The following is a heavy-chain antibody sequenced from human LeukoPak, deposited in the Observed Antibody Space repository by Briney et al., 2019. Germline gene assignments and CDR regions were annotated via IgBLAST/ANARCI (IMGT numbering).Heavy chain of an antibody. CDR3: AKGALSGSYQAYYYYMDV. CDR2: ISGSGGST. CDR1: GFTFSSYA. D-gene: IGHD1-26*01. V-gene: IGHV3-23*01. Sequence: GGSLRLSCAASGFTFSSYAMSWVRQAPGKGLEWVSAISGSGGSTYYADSVKGRFTISRDNSKNTLYLQMNSLRAEDTAVYYCAKGALSGSYQAYYYYMDVWGKGTTVTVSS. J-gene: IGHJ6*03.